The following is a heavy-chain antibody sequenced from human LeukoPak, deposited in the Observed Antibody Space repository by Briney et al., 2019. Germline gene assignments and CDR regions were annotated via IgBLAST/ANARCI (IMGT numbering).Heavy chain of an antibody. V-gene: IGHV1-2*02. CDR1: GYTFTDYY. D-gene: IGHD1-26*01. Sequence: ASGKVACRAAGYTFTDYYIHWVRQAPGHGLEWMGWINPVSGGTYYAQNFQGRLSMTRDMSITTASMELNRLRSDDTALYYCASLGVTTASFYGMDVWGQGTTVTVSS. CDR2: INPVSGGT. J-gene: IGHJ6*02. CDR3: ASLGVTTASFYGMDV.